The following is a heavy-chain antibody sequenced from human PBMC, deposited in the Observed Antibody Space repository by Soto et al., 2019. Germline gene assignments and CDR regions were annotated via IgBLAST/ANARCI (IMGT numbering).Heavy chain of an antibody. J-gene: IGHJ4*02. CDR1: GGSISSGDYY. D-gene: IGHD5-18*01. CDR2: IYYSGST. Sequence: QVQLQESGPGLVKPSQTLSLTCTVSGGSISSGDYYWSWIRQPPGKGLEWIGYIYYSGSTYYNPSLKCRVTISVDTSKNQFSRKLGSVTAADTAVYYCARDLRGYSYLGYWGQGTLVTVSS. V-gene: IGHV4-30-4*01. CDR3: ARDLRGYSYLGY.